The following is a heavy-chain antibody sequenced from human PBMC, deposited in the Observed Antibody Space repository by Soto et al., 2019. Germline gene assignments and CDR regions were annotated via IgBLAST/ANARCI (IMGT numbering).Heavy chain of an antibody. V-gene: IGHV2-5*02. CDR2: LYWDDDK. CDR1: GFSLSTSGVG. Sequence: SGPTLVNPTQTLTLTCTFSGFSLSTSGVGVGWIRQPPGKALEWLALLYWDDDKRYSPSLKSRLTITKDTSKNQVVLTMTNMDPVDTATYYCAHSPLRLRKQQFNWFDPWGQGTLVTVSS. CDR3: AHSPLRLRKQQFNWFDP. D-gene: IGHD6-13*01. J-gene: IGHJ5*02.